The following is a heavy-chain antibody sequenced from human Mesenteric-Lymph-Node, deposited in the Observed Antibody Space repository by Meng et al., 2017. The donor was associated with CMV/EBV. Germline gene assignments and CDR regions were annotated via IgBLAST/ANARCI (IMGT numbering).Heavy chain of an antibody. J-gene: IGHJ6*02. V-gene: IGHV1-2*02. CDR1: GYTFTGYY. CDR3: ARKNADGVGPFYYYGLDV. D-gene: IGHD4-17*01. Sequence: ASVKVSCKASGYTFTGYYMHWVRQAPGQGLEWMGWINPNSGGTNYAQKFQGRVTMTRDTSISTAYMELSRLRSDDTAVYYCARKNADGVGPFYYYGLDVWGQGTTVTVSS. CDR2: INPNSGGT.